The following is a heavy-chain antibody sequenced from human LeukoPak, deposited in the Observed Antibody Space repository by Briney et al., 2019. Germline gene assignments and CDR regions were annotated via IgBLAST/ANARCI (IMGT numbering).Heavy chain of an antibody. J-gene: IGHJ4*02. CDR2: IGGYSGDT. D-gene: IGHD3-3*01. CDR1: DNPFKKFD. CDR3: AGAPEGGGVAPTFDF. V-gene: IGHV1-18*01. Sequence: ASVKVSCKASDNPFKKFDVAWVRQAPGQGLEWMGWIGGYSGDTKHAQKFQGRVTVTTDTSTNTAYLELRSLRSDDTAVYYCAGAPEGGGVAPTFDFWGQGTVVTVSS.